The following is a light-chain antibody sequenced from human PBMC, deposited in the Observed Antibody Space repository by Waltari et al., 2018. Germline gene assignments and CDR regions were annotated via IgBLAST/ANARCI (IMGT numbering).Light chain of an antibody. CDR1: SGSVSTSYS. CDR2: NPT. Sequence: QTVVTQEPSFSVSPGGTVTLTCGLSSGSVSTSYSPSWYQQTPGQGPRPLTYNPTPRSSGVPDRFSGSILGNKAALTITGAQADDESDYYCVLYMGSGLWVFGGGTKLTVL. V-gene: IGLV8-61*01. J-gene: IGLJ3*02. CDR3: VLYMGSGLWV.